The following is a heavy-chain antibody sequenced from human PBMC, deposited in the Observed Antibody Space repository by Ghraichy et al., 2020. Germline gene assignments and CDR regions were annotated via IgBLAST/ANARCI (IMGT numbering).Heavy chain of an antibody. V-gene: IGHV3-33*01. CDR3: ARDQATVDEGYGMDV. Sequence: GGSLRLSCAASGFTFSSYGMHWVRQAPGKGLEWVAVIWYDGSNKYYADSVKGRFTISRDNSKNTLYLQMNSLRAEDTAVYYCARDQATVDEGYGMDVWGQGTTVTVSS. J-gene: IGHJ6*02. CDR1: GFTFSSYG. CDR2: IWYDGSNK. D-gene: IGHD4-23*01.